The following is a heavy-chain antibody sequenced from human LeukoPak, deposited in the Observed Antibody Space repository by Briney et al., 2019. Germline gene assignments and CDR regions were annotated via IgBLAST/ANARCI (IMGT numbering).Heavy chain of an antibody. CDR3: VKSASTWYLFDY. J-gene: IGHJ4*02. V-gene: IGHV3-64*03. CDR1: GFIFSIYG. D-gene: IGHD6-13*01. Sequence: PGRSLRLSCAASGFIFSIYGMHWVRQAPGKGLEYVSAIISNGESTYYSDSVKDRFTISRDNSKNTLYLQMSSLRPEDTAVYYCVKSASTWYLFDYWGQGTLVTVSS. CDR2: IISNGEST.